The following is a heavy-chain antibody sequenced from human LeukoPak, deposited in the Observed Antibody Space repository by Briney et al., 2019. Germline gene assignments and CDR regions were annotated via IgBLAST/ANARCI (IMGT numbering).Heavy chain of an antibody. J-gene: IGHJ4*02. Sequence: GASVKVSCKASGYTFTSYGISWVRQAPGQGLEWMGWISAYNGNTNYAQKLQGRVTMTTDTSTSTAYMELRSLRAEDTAVYYCAKNFRGYGGNLIELEAWGQGTLVTVSS. CDR2: ISAYNGNT. V-gene: IGHV1-18*04. D-gene: IGHD4-23*01. CDR1: GYTFTSYG. CDR3: AKNFRGYGGNLIELEA.